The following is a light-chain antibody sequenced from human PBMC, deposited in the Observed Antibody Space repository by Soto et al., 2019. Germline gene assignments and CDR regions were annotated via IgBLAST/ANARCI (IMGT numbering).Light chain of an antibody. CDR1: QSISSW. V-gene: IGKV1-5*01. Sequence: DIQMTQSPSTLSASVGDRVTITCRASQSISSWLAWYQQKPGKAPKLLIYDASSLESGVPSRFSGSGSGTEFTLTISSLQPDDFATYCCQQYNSYSSITFGQGTRLEIK. CDR2: DAS. CDR3: QQYNSYSSIT. J-gene: IGKJ5*01.